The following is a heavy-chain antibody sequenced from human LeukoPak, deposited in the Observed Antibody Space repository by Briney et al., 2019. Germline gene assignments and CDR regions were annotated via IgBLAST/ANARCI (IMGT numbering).Heavy chain of an antibody. CDR1: GFTFSSYS. CDR2: ISSSSSYI. J-gene: IGHJ4*02. V-gene: IGHV3-21*01. D-gene: IGHD3-10*01. CDR3: AVVRGVIITSG. Sequence: PGGSLRLSCAASGFTFSSYSMNWVRQAPGKGLEWVSSISSSSSYIYYADSVKGRFTISRDNAKNSLYLQMNSLGAEDTAVYYCAVVRGVIITSGWGQGTLVTVSS.